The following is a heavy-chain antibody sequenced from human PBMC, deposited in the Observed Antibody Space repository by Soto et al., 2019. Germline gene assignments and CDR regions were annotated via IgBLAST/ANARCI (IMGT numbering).Heavy chain of an antibody. D-gene: IGHD2-2*01. CDR3: ARVYSTKTGVDY. V-gene: IGHV1-8*01. J-gene: IGHJ4*02. Sequence: GASVKVSCKASGYTFTSYDINWVRQATGQGLEWMGWMNPNSGNTGYAQKFQGRVTMTRNTSISTAYMELSSLRSEDTAVYYCARVYSTKTGVDYWGQGTLVTVSS. CDR2: MNPNSGNT. CDR1: GYTFTSYD.